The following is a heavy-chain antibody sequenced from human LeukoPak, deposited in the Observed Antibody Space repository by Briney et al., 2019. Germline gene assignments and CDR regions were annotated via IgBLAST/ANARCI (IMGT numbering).Heavy chain of an antibody. Sequence: GGSLRLSCAASGFTFSSYAMSWVRQAPGKGLQWVSAISGSGGSTYYADSVKGRFTISRDNSKNTLYLQMNSLRAEDTAVYYCAKDDTAMVTGDYWGQGTLVTVSS. CDR1: GFTFSSYA. V-gene: IGHV3-23*01. CDR2: ISGSGGST. CDR3: AKDDTAMVTGDY. J-gene: IGHJ4*02. D-gene: IGHD5-18*01.